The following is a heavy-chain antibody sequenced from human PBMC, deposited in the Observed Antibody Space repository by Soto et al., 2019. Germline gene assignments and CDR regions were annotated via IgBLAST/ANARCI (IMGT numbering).Heavy chain of an antibody. J-gene: IGHJ4*02. D-gene: IGHD2-2*01. Sequence: GGSLRLSCSASGFTFSNSWMHWVRQVSGKGLEWVSRINADGTSTSYADSVKGRFTISRDNAKNTLYLHVNSLRAEDTAVYYCVKVLARGVGVPRFYFDSWGQGALVTVSS. V-gene: IGHV3-74*01. CDR2: INADGTST. CDR3: VKVLARGVGVPRFYFDS. CDR1: GFTFSNSW.